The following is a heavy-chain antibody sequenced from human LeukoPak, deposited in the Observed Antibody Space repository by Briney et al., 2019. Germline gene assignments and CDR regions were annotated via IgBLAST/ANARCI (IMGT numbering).Heavy chain of an antibody. CDR3: AKEVRVSSSWSYYYYGMDV. CDR1: GGTFSSYA. Sequence: ASVKVSCKASGGTFSSYAISWVRQAPGQGLEWMGGIIPIFGTANYAQKFQGRVTITTDESTSTAYMELSSLRSEDTAVYYCAKEVRVSSSWSYYYYGMDVWGQGTTVTVSS. V-gene: IGHV1-69*05. J-gene: IGHJ6*02. CDR2: IIPIFGTA. D-gene: IGHD6-13*01.